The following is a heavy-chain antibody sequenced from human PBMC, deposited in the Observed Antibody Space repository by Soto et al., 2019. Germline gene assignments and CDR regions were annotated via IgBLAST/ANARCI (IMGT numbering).Heavy chain of an antibody. CDR2: ISWNSGSI. Sequence: PGGSLRLSCAASGFTFDDYAMHWVRQAPGKGLEWVSGISWNSGSIGYADSVKGRFTISRDNAKNTLYLQMNSLRAEDTAVYYCARLGGFDGYLCDAFAIRAQRTM. CDR1: GFTFDDYA. D-gene: IGHD3-16*01. CDR3: ARLGGFDGYLCDAFAI. V-gene: IGHV3-9*01. J-gene: IGHJ3*02.